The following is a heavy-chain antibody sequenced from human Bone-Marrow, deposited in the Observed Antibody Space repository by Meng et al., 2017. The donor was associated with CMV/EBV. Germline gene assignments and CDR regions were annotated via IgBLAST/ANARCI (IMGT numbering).Heavy chain of an antibody. CDR1: GGSFSGYY. V-gene: IGHV4-34*01. D-gene: IGHD3-22*01. CDR2: INHSGST. CDR3: ARAVYYYDSSYDY. Sequence: SETLSLTCNVSGGSFSGYYWSWIRQPPGKGLEWIGEINHSGSTNYNPSLKSRVTISVDTSKNQFSLKLSSVTAADTAVYYCARAVYYYDSSYDYWGQGTLVTVSS. J-gene: IGHJ4*02.